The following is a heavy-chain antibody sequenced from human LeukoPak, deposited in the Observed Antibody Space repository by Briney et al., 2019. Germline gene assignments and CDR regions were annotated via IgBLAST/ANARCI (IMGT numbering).Heavy chain of an antibody. CDR1: GFTVSSNY. CDR3: ARSTGGYSYGYGELAFDY. J-gene: IGHJ4*02. D-gene: IGHD5-18*01. CDR2: IYSGGST. V-gene: IGHV3-53*01. Sequence: GGSLRLSCAASGFTVSSNYMSWVRQAPGQGLEWVSVIYSGGSTYYADSVKGRFTISRDNSKNTLYLQMNGLRAEDTAVYYCARSTGGYSYGYGELAFDYWGQGTLVTVSS.